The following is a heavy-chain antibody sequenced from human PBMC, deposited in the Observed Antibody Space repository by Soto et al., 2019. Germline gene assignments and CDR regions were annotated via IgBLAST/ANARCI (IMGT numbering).Heavy chain of an antibody. CDR2: ISGSEDRT. D-gene: IGHD3-10*01. J-gene: IGHJ4*02. Sequence: LQSGGGVVQPGESLRLSCAASGFSLRDHALSWVRQAAGGGLEWVSGISGSEDRTNYADFVRGRFIISKDRAKNTLYWDRSGRRVDDTAVYFCGRTYTGGWGQGTLVTVSS. CDR1: GFSLRDHA. V-gene: IGHV3-23*01. CDR3: GRTYTGG.